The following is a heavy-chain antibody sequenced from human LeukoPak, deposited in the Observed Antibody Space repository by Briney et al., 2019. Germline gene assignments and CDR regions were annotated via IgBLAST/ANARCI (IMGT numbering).Heavy chain of an antibody. V-gene: IGHV3-30*02. CDR2: IRYDGSNK. Sequence: GSLRLSCAASGFTFSRNSMNWVRQAPGKGLEWVAFIRYDGSNKYYADSVKGRFTISRDNSKNTLYLQMNSLRAEDTAVYYCAKDGRNLDYWGQGTLVTVSS. J-gene: IGHJ4*02. CDR1: GFTFSRNS. CDR3: AKDGRNLDY. D-gene: IGHD1-14*01.